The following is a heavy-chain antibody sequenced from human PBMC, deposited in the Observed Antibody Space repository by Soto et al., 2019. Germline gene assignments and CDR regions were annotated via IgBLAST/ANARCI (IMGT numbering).Heavy chain of an antibody. D-gene: IGHD1-26*01. CDR1: GFTFSNYA. CDR3: ATYSGNYERYGVYFGMDV. CDR2: VSGSGGST. V-gene: IGHV3-23*01. J-gene: IGHJ6*02. Sequence: SLRLSCAASGFTFSNYAISWVRQAPGRGLEWVSSVSGSGGSTYYADSVKGRFTISRDNSKNTLYLQMSSLRAEDTAVYYCATYSGNYERYGVYFGMDVWGQGTTVTVSS.